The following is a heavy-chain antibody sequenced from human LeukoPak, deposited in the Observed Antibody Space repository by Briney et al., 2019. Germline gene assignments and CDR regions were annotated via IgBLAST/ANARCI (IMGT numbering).Heavy chain of an antibody. Sequence: ASVKVSCKASGYTFTSYDINWVRQATGQGLEWMGWMNPNSGNTGYAQKFQGRVTMTRNTSISTAYMELSSLRSEDTAVYYCARASIGIRGVSYGMDVWGQGTTVTVSS. V-gene: IGHV1-8*01. CDR2: MNPNSGNT. J-gene: IGHJ6*02. D-gene: IGHD3-10*01. CDR1: GYTFTSYD. CDR3: ARASIGIRGVSYGMDV.